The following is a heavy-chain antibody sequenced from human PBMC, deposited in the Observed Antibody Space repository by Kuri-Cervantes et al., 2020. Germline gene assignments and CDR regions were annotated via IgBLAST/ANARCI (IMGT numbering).Heavy chain of an antibody. CDR1: GYTLTELS. D-gene: IGHD1-26*01. Sequence: ASVTVSCKVSGYTLTELSMHWVRQAPGKGLEWMGGFDPEDGETTYAQKFQGRVTMTEDTSTDTAYMELSSLRAEDTAVYYCAKLGIVGAANPVLIDYWGPGTLVTVSS. V-gene: IGHV1-24*01. J-gene: IGHJ4*02. CDR2: FDPEDGET. CDR3: AKLGIVGAANPVLIDY.